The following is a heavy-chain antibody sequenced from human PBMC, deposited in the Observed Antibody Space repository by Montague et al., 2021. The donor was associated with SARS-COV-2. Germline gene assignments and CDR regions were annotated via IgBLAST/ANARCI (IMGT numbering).Heavy chain of an antibody. D-gene: IGHD3-9*01. J-gene: IGHJ4*02. Sequence: PALVKPTQTFTLICSFSGFSLDTRGAGVAWIRQPPGKALEWLAVIYSNGDKRYSPSLQRRLTITKDTSRNQVVVSLTNVDPLDTATYYCAHLIRYYDIFTGIPFDDWGQGTQVTVSS. V-gene: IGHV2-5*01. CDR2: IYSNGDK. CDR1: GFSLDTRGAG. CDR3: AHLIRYYDIFTGIPFDD.